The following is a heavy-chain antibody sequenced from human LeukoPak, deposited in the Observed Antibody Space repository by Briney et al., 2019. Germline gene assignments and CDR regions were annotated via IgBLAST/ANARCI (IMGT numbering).Heavy chain of an antibody. D-gene: IGHD6-19*01. CDR1: GFTFSSYA. J-gene: IGHJ4*02. Sequence: GGSLRLSCAASGFTFSSYAMSWVRQAPGKGLEWVSAISGSGGSTYYADPVKGRFTSSRDNSKNTLYLQMNSLRAEDTAVYYCARASGGWYTGGFDYWGQGTLVTVSS. V-gene: IGHV3-23*01. CDR3: ARASGGWYTGGFDY. CDR2: ISGSGGST.